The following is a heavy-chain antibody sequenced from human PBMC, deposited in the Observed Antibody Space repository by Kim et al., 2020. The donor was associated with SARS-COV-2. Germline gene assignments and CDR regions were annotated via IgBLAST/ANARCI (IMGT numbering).Heavy chain of an antibody. CDR3: ARAGAYGDYVMSYYMDV. CDR2: ISAHNGET. D-gene: IGHD4-17*01. V-gene: IGHV1-18*01. J-gene: IGHJ6*03. CDR1: AYTFTSYG. Sequence: ASVKVSCKASAYTFTSYGVSWVRQAPGQGLEWLGWISAHNGETKYAQKLQGRVTMTTDTSTSTAYMELRSLRYEDTAVYYCARAGAYGDYVMSYYMDVWGKGTTVTVSS.